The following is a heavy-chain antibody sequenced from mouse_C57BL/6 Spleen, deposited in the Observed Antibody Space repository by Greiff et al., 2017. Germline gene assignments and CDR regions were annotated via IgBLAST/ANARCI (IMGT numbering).Heavy chain of an antibody. Sequence: QVQLQQSGAELAKPGYTFTSYWMHWVKQRPGQGLEWIGYINPSSGYTKYNQKFKDKATLTADKSSSTAYMQLSSLTYEDSAVYYCARSLYGYDSWYFDVWGTGTTVTVSS. J-gene: IGHJ1*03. CDR1: YTFTSYW. D-gene: IGHD2-2*01. V-gene: IGHV1-7*01. CDR3: ARSLYGYDSWYFDV. CDR2: INPSSGYT.